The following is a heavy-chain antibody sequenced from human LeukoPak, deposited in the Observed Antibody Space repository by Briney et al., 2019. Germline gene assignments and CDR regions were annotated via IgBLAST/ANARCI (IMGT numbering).Heavy chain of an antibody. J-gene: IGHJ2*01. Sequence: SVKVSCKASGGTFSSYAISWVRRAPGQGLEWMGGIIPIFGTANYAQKFQGRVTITADESTSTAYMELSSLRSEDTAVYYCARDPNSGSYMAGYWYFDLWGRGTLVTVSS. D-gene: IGHD1-26*01. CDR1: GGTFSSYA. CDR3: ARDPNSGSYMAGYWYFDL. CDR2: IIPIFGTA. V-gene: IGHV1-69*01.